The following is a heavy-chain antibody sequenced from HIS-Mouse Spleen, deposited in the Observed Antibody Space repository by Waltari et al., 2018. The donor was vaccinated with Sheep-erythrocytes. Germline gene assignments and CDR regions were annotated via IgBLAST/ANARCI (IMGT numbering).Heavy chain of an antibody. Sequence: EVQLVESGGGLVKPGGSLRLSCAASGFTFSSYSMNWVRQAPGRGLAWVYSISSSSSYIYYADSVKGRFTIARDNAKNSLYLQMNSLRAEDTAVYYCARVASGATFDYWGQGTLVTVSS. CDR1: GFTFSSYS. CDR2: ISSSSSYI. D-gene: IGHD1-26*01. J-gene: IGHJ4*02. CDR3: ARVASGATFDY. V-gene: IGHV3-21*01.